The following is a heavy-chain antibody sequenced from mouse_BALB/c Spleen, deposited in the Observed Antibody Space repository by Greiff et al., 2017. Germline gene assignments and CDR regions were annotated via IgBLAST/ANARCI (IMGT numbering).Heavy chain of an antibody. CDR3: TRVTTATWYFDV. J-gene: IGHJ1*01. Sequence: VQLKESGGGLVKPGGSLKLSCAASGFAFSSYDMSWVRQTPEKRLEWVAYISSGGGSTYYPDTVKGRFTISRDNAKNTLYLQMSSLKSEDTAMYYCTRVTTATWYFDVWGAGTTVTVSS. D-gene: IGHD1-2*01. V-gene: IGHV5-12-1*01. CDR1: GFAFSSYD. CDR2: ISSGGGST.